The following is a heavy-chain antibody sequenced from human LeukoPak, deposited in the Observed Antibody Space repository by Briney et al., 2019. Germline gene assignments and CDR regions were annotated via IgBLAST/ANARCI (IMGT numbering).Heavy chain of an antibody. Sequence: SETLSLTCAVYGGSFSGYYWSWIRQPPGKGLEWIGEINHSGSTNYNPSLKSRVTISVDTSKNQFPLKLSSVTAADTAVYYCASHGYDSSGYYNSYFDYWGQGTLVTVSS. V-gene: IGHV4-34*01. J-gene: IGHJ4*02. CDR2: INHSGST. D-gene: IGHD3-22*01. CDR1: GGSFSGYY. CDR3: ASHGYDSSGYYNSYFDY.